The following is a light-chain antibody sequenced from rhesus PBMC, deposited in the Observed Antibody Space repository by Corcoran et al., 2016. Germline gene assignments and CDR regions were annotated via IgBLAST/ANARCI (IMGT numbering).Light chain of an antibody. CDR3: QHYYSTPLT. V-gene: IGKV1S17*01. CDR2: EAS. CDR1: QGITND. Sequence: DIQMTQSPSSLSASVGDRVTITCRASQGITNDLAWYQQKPGEPPKLLIYEASSLKSGIPSRFSGSGSGTDFTLTISSLQSEDFATYYCQHYYSTPLTFGGGTKVEIK. J-gene: IGKJ4*01.